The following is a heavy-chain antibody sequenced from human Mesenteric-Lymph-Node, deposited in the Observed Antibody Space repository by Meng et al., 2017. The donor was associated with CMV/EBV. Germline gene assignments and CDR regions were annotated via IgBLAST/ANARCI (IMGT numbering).Heavy chain of an antibody. CDR1: EFPFSSFW. J-gene: IGHJ4*02. CDR2: IKQDGSEK. V-gene: IGHV3-7*01. Sequence: GGSLRLSCAASEFPFSSFWMSWVRQAPGKGLEWVANIKQDGSEKNYVDSVKGRFTISRDNAKKSLYLQMNSLRVEDTAVYYCAGTWIRLWGQGTLVTVSS. D-gene: IGHD5-12*01. CDR3: AGTWIRL.